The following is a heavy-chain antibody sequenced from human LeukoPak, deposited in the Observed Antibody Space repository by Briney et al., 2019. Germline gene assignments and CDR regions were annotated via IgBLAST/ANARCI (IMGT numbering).Heavy chain of an antibody. CDR2: INNDVTTT. CDR1: GFTFSSYW. Sequence: GGSLRLSCAASGFTFSSYWMHWVRQAPGKGLVWVSRINNDVTTTVYADSVRGRFTISRDNAENTLYLQMNSLRAEDTAVYYCAGGGVTTPTPYYYYYGMDVWGQGTTVTVSS. J-gene: IGHJ6*02. CDR3: AGGGVTTPTPYYYYYGMDV. D-gene: IGHD3-16*01. V-gene: IGHV3-74*01.